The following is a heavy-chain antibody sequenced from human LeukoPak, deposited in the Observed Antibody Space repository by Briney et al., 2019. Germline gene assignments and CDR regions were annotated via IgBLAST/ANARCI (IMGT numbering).Heavy chain of an antibody. Sequence: GGSLRLSCAASGFTFSSYAMSWVRQAPGKGLEWVSAISGSGGSTYYADSVKGRFTISRDNSKNTLYLQMNSLRAEDTAVYYCARTREQWQVLDYWGQGTLVTVSS. CDR3: ARTREQWQVLDY. V-gene: IGHV3-23*01. J-gene: IGHJ4*02. D-gene: IGHD6-19*01. CDR1: GFTFSSYA. CDR2: ISGSGGST.